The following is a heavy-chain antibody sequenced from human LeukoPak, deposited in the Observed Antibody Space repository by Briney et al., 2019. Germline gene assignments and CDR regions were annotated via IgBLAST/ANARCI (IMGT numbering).Heavy chain of an antibody. Sequence: GGSLRLSCAASGFALSSYWMHWVRQAPGKGLVWVSDINSDGSTTRYADSVKGRFTISRDNAKNTLYLEMNSLRAEDTAAYYCATRDYASSKYWGQGTLVTVSP. D-gene: IGHD4-17*01. V-gene: IGHV3-74*01. CDR3: ATRDYASSKY. J-gene: IGHJ4*02. CDR2: INSDGSTT. CDR1: GFALSSYW.